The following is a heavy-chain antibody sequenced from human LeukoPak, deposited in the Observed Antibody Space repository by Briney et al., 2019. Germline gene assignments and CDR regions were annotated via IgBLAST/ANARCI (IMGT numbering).Heavy chain of an antibody. CDR1: GFTFGDYA. Sequence: GRSLRLSCAASGFTFGDYAMHWVRQAPGKGLEWVSGISWNSGSIGYADSVKGRFTISRDNAKNSLYLQMNSLRAEDTALYYCAKASVGAYSIFDYWGQGTLVTVSS. V-gene: IGHV3-9*01. CDR2: ISWNSGSI. D-gene: IGHD4-11*01. J-gene: IGHJ4*02. CDR3: AKASVGAYSIFDY.